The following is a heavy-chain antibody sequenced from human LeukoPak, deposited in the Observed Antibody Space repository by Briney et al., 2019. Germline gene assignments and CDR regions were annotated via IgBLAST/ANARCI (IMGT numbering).Heavy chain of an antibody. J-gene: IGHJ3*02. CDR2: ISSSSSYI. CDR3: ASYSIGMDAFDI. Sequence: PGGSLRLSCAASGFTFSTYSMNWVRQAPGKGLEWVSSISSSSSYIYYADSVKGRFTISRDNAKNSLYLQMNSLRAEDTAVYYCASYSIGMDAFDIWGQGTMVTVSS. D-gene: IGHD4-11*01. CDR1: GFTFSTYS. V-gene: IGHV3-21*01.